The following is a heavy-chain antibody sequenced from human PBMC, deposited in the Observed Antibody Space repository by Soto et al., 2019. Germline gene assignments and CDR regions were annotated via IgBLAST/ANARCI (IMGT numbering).Heavy chain of an antibody. J-gene: IGHJ6*02. CDR2: IYYSGST. D-gene: IGHD6-19*01. V-gene: IGHV4-61*01. Sequence: QVQLQESGPGLVKPSETLSLTCTVSGGSVSSGSYYWSWIRQPPGKGLEWIGYIYYSGSTNYNPSLKSRVTIPADTAKNRFSLKPSSVTAADTAVYYCARGIEGWYQGRYYYGMDVWGQGTTVTVSS. CDR1: GGSVSSGSYY. CDR3: ARGIEGWYQGRYYYGMDV.